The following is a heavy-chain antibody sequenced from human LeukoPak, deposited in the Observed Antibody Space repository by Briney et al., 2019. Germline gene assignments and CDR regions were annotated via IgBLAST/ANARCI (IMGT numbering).Heavy chain of an antibody. V-gene: IGHV1-2*02. J-gene: IGHJ6*03. CDR2: INPNSGGT. CDR3: ARGPPAISPVSDYYYYMDV. Sequence: ASVKVSCKASGYTFTGYYMHWVRQAPGQGLEWMGWINPNSGGTNYAQKFQGRVTMTRDTSISTAYMELSRLRSDDTAVYYCARGPPAISPVSDYYYYMDVWGKGTTVTISS. D-gene: IGHD2-21*02. CDR1: GYTFTGYY.